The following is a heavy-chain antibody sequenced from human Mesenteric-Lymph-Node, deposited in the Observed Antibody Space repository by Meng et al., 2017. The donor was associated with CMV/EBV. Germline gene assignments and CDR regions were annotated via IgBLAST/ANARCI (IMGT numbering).Heavy chain of an antibody. Sequence: SETLSLTCAVYGGSFSGYYWTWIRQPPGKGLEWIGEINHSGRIKYNPSLKSRVTISIDTSENQFSLKLSSVTAADAAVYYCARREEYYYDASGASYFDFWGQGTLVTVSS. D-gene: IGHD3-22*01. CDR2: INHSGRI. CDR3: ARREEYYYDASGASYFDF. CDR1: GGSFSGYY. V-gene: IGHV4-34*01. J-gene: IGHJ4*02.